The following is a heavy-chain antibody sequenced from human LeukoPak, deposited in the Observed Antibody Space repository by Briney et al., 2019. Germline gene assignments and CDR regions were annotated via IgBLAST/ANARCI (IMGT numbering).Heavy chain of an antibody. Sequence: ASVKVSCKASGYTFTSYGISWVRQAPGQGLEWMGWISAYNGNTNYAQKFQGRVTMTRDTSISTAYMELSRLRSDDTAVYYCARERGVGATAYYFDYWGQGTLVTVSS. CDR2: ISAYNGNT. D-gene: IGHD1-26*01. J-gene: IGHJ4*02. V-gene: IGHV1-18*01. CDR1: GYTFTSYG. CDR3: ARERGVGATAYYFDY.